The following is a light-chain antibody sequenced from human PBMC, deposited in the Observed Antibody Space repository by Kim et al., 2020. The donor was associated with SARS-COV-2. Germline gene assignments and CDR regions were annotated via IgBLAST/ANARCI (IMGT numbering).Light chain of an antibody. Sequence: EIVMTQSPATLSVSPGERATLSCRASQSVSTKLAWYQQKPGQAPRLVMFGAATRATGIPARFSGGGSGTEFTLTISSLQSEDFAVYYCQQYKNWSPLTFGGGTKLEIK. CDR2: GAA. CDR3: QQYKNWSPLT. J-gene: IGKJ4*01. V-gene: IGKV3-15*01. CDR1: QSVSTK.